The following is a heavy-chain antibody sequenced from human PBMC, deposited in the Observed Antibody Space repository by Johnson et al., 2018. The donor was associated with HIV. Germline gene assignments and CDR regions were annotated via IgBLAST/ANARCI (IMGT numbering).Heavy chain of an antibody. CDR3: VRDSFYYDYDSLDI. CDR1: GFSFSSYG. V-gene: IGHV3-48*04. D-gene: IGHD3-22*01. Sequence: VQLVESGGGVVQPGRSLRLSCAASGFSFSSYGMHWVRQAPGKGLEWISYISSSGATIYYADSVKGRFTISRDNSKSSLYLQMNSLRVEDTAIYYCVRDSFYYDYDSLDIWGRGTMVTVSS. CDR2: ISSSGATI. J-gene: IGHJ3*02.